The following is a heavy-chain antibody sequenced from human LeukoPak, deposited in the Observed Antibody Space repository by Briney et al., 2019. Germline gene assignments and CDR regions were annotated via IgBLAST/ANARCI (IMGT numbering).Heavy chain of an antibody. CDR3: AKTEETSGYTFDI. CDR1: GFTFSSYG. D-gene: IGHD2-2*02. CDR2: ISYDGSNK. V-gene: IGHV3-30*18. J-gene: IGHJ3*02. Sequence: GRSLRLSCAASGFTFSSYGMHWVRQAPGKGLEWVAVISYDGSNKYYADSVKGRFTISRDNSKNTLYLQMNSLRAEDTAVYYCAKTEETSGYTFDIWGQGTMVTVSS.